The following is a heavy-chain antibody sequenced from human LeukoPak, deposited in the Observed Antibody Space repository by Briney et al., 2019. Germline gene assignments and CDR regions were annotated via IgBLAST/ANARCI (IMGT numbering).Heavy chain of an antibody. V-gene: IGHV4-59*01. CDR1: GGSISRYY. CDR2: INYSGST. CDR3: ARDPHYGDILNDPFDI. J-gene: IGHJ3*02. D-gene: IGHD4-17*01. Sequence: PPETLSLTCTVSGGSISRYYWSWIRQPPGKGLEWIGYINYSGSTKYNPSLKSRVIISVDTSKNQFSLKLSSVTAADTAVYFCARDPHYGDILNDPFDIWGQGTMVTVSS.